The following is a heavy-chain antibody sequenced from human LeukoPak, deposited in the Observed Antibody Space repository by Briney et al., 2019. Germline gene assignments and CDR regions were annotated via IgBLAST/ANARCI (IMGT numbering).Heavy chain of an antibody. J-gene: IGHJ4*02. D-gene: IGHD4-17*01. V-gene: IGHV1-18*01. CDR2: ISAYNGNT. Sequence: ASVKVSRKASGYTFTSYGISWVRQAPGQGLEWMGWISAYNGNTNYAQKLQGRVTMTADTSTSTAYMELRSLRSDDTAVYYCARTHGDYGEFDYWGQGTLVTVFS. CDR3: ARTHGDYGEFDY. CDR1: GYTFTSYG.